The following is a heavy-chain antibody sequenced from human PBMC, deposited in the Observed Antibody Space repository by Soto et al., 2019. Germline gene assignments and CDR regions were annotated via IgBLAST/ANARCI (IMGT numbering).Heavy chain of an antibody. V-gene: IGHV1-69*13. CDR3: ARVRVDYGSGTTYYYYGMDV. CDR1: GGTFSSYA. J-gene: IGHJ6*02. CDR2: IIPIFGTA. Sequence: SVKVSCKASGGTFSSYAISWVRQAPGQGLEWMGGIIPIFGTANYAQKFQGRVTIIADESTSTAYMELSSLRSEDTAVYYCARVRVDYGSGTTYYYYGMDVWGQGTTVTVSS. D-gene: IGHD3-10*01.